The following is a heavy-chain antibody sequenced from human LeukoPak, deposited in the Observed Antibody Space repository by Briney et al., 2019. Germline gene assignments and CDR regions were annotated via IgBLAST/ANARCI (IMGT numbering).Heavy chain of an antibody. CDR3: ARDSLNYYMDV. V-gene: IGHV1-8*03. CDR1: GYTFTSYD. CDR2: MNPNSGNT. Sequence: ASVKVSCKASGYTFTSYDINWVRQATGRGLEWMGWMNPNSGNTGYAQKFQGRVTITRNTSISTAYMELRSLRSDDTAVYYCARDSLNYYMDVWGKGTTVTVSS. J-gene: IGHJ6*03. D-gene: IGHD2-21*01.